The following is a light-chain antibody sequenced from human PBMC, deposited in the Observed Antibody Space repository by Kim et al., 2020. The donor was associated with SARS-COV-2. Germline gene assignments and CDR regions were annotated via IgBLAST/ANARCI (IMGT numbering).Light chain of an antibody. V-gene: IGLV3-25*03. Sequence: SYELTQPPSVSVSPGQTARITCSGDALTNQYTYWYQQKPGQAPVLVMYKDSERPSGIPERFSASSSGTTVTLTIRGVQAEDEADYYCQSPDSSGSYVFGSGTKVTVL. CDR2: KDS. J-gene: IGLJ1*01. CDR1: ALTNQY. CDR3: QSPDSSGSYV.